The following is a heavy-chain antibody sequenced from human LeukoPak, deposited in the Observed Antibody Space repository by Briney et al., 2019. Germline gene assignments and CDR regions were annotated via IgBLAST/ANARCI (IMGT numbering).Heavy chain of an antibody. CDR1: GFTFEDYA. Sequence: PGRSLRLSCAASGFTFEDYAMHWVRQAPGKGLEWVSGISWNSGSIGYADSVKGRFTISRDNAKNSLYLQMNSLRAEDTALYYCAKAFYDSSGYYVPIDYWGQGTLVTVSS. CDR3: AKAFYDSSGYYVPIDY. J-gene: IGHJ4*02. D-gene: IGHD3-22*01. V-gene: IGHV3-9*01. CDR2: ISWNSGSI.